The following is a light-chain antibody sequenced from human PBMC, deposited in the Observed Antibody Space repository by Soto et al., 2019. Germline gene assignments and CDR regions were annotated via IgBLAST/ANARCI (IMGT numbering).Light chain of an antibody. CDR3: ASYAGGNQV. Sequence: QSVLTQPPSASGSPGQSVTISCTGTSSDVGDYNFVSWYQQHPGKAPKLIIYEVTKRPSGVPDRFSGSKSGNTASLTVSGLLAEDEADYYCASYAGGNQVFGTGTKLTVL. CDR2: EVT. CDR1: SSDVGDYNF. J-gene: IGLJ1*01. V-gene: IGLV2-8*01.